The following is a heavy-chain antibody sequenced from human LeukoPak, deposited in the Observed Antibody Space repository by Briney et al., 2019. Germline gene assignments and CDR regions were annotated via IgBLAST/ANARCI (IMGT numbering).Heavy chain of an antibody. CDR3: ARGVAGSGWYDYYGMDV. CDR2: IKQDGSEK. J-gene: IGHJ6*02. D-gene: IGHD6-19*01. CDR1: GFTFSSYW. V-gene: IGHV3-7*01. Sequence: GGSLRLSCAASGFTFSSYWMSWVRQAPGKGLEWVANIKQDGSEKYYVDSVKGRFTISRDNAKNSLYLQMNSLRAEDTAVYYCARGVAGSGWYDYYGMDVWGQGTTVTVSS.